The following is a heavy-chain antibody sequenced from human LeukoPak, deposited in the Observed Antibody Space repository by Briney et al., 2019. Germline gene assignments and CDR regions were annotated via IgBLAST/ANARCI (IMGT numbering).Heavy chain of an antibody. J-gene: IGHJ4*02. CDR1: GGSISSYY. V-gene: IGHV4-59*12. Sequence: SETLSLTCTVSGGSISSYYWSWIRQPPGKGLEWIGYIYYSGSTNYNPSLKSRVTISVDTSKNQFSLKLSSVTAADTAVYYCARGLPKLGWEGLDYWGQGTLVTVSS. D-gene: IGHD1-26*01. CDR3: ARGLPKLGWEGLDY. CDR2: IYYSGST.